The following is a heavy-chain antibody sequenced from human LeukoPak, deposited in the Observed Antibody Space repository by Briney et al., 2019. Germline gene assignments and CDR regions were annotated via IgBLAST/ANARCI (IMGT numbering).Heavy chain of an antibody. V-gene: IGHV3-48*01. CDR3: ARDQGGGTSY. CDR2: ISSLSGTV. J-gene: IGHJ4*02. CDR1: GFTFSTYS. D-gene: IGHD1-26*01. Sequence: GGSLRLSCVASGFTFSTYSMTWVRKAPGEGLEWVSYISSLSGTVYYADSVKGRFTISRDNAKNSLYLQMDSLRAEDTAVYYCARDQGGGTSYWGQGTLVTVSS.